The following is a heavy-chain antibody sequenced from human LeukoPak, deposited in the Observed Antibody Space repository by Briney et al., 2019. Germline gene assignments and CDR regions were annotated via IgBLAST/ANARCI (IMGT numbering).Heavy chain of an antibody. D-gene: IGHD2-8*01. V-gene: IGHV3-11*05. CDR2: ISSNSKYT. CDR3: ARDNGNKYYFDY. J-gene: IGHJ4*02. Sequence: PGGSLRLSCAASGFMFSDYFMSWISQAPGKELEWISYISSNSKYTKYADSVKGRFTISRDNAKKSLYLQMNSLRDEDTAVYYCARDNGNKYYFDYWGQGTLVTVSS. CDR1: GFMFSDYF.